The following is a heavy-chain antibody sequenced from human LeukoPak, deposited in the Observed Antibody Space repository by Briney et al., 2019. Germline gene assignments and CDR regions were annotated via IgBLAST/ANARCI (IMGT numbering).Heavy chain of an antibody. D-gene: IGHD6-13*01. CDR2: IYYSGST. CDR3: VRGSSSDYYAMDV. Sequence: SETLSLTCTVSGGSISSYYWSWIRQPPGKGLEWIGYIYYSGSTDYNPSLKSRITISVDTSKNQFSLKLSSVTAADTAAYYCVRGSSSDYYAMDVWGQGTTVTVSS. CDR1: GGSISSYY. V-gene: IGHV4-59*01. J-gene: IGHJ6*02.